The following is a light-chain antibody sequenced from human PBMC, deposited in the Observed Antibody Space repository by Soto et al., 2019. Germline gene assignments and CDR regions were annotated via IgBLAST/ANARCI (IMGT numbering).Light chain of an antibody. J-gene: IGLJ1*01. CDR1: TGAVTNGHY. CDR2: DAT. CDR3: LLSYNGPYG. Sequence: QAVGTQEPSLTVSPGGTVTLTCGSSTGAVTNGHYPYWFQQKPGQAPRTLIYDATNRHSWTPARFSGSLLGGKAALTLSGAQTEDEAEYYSLLSYNGPYGFGTGTKVTVL. V-gene: IGLV7-46*01.